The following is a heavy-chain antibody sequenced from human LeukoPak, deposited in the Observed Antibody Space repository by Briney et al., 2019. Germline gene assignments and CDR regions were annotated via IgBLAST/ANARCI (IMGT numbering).Heavy chain of an antibody. CDR2: IYYSGST. Sequence: SETLSLTCTVSGGSISSGDYYWSWIRQPPGKGLEWIGYIYYSGSTYYSPSLKSRVTISVDTSKNQFSLKLSSVTAADTAVYYCARGRRYSLKTFDYWGQGTLVTVSS. V-gene: IGHV4-30-4*08. D-gene: IGHD1-1*01. CDR1: GGSISSGDYY. J-gene: IGHJ4*02. CDR3: ARGRRYSLKTFDY.